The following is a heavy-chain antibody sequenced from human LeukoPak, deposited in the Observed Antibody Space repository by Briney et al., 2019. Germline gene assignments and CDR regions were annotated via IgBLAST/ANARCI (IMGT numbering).Heavy chain of an antibody. CDR2: IWYDGSNK. V-gene: IGHV3-33*08. J-gene: IGHJ3*02. CDR3: ARDRLVVTADAFDI. CDR1: GFTFSSYS. Sequence: PGGSLRLSCAASGFTFSSYSMNWVRQAPGKGLEWVAVIWYDGSNKYYADSVKGRFTISRDNSKNTLYLQMNSLRAEDTAVYYCARDRLVVTADAFDIWGQGTMVTVSS. D-gene: IGHD2-21*02.